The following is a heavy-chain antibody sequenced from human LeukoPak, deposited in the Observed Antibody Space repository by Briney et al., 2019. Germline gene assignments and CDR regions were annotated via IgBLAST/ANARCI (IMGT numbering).Heavy chain of an antibody. D-gene: IGHD1-26*01. Sequence: ASVKVSCKASGYIFTDYYMHWVRQAPGQGLEWMGIINPSGGSTSYAQKFQGRVTMTRDTSTSTVYMELSSLRSEDTAVYYCTTDCCSWARTSSGSQNWGQGTLVTVSS. CDR2: INPSGGST. V-gene: IGHV1-46*01. CDR1: GYIFTDYY. J-gene: IGHJ4*02. CDR3: TTDCCSWARTSSGSQN.